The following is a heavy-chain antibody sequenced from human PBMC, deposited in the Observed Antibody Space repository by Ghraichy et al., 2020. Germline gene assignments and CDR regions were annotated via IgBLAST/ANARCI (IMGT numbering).Heavy chain of an antibody. Sequence: GGSLRLSCAASGFTFSSYGMHWVRQAPGKGLEWVAFIRYDGTNIDYADSVKGRITISRDNSKNTLYLQMNSLRAEDTAVYYCAKDWPRSMIGTVRFFYWGHGSLVVVPS. D-gene: IGHD3-22*01. V-gene: IGHV3-30*02. CDR1: GFTFSSYG. CDR3: AKDWPRSMIGTVRFFY. J-gene: IGHJ4*03. CDR2: IRYDGTNI.